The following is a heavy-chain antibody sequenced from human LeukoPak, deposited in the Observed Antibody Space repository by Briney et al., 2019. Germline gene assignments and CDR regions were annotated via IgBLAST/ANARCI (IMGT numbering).Heavy chain of an antibody. D-gene: IGHD2-15*01. V-gene: IGHV4-34*01. J-gene: IGHJ4*02. CDR3: ARDRLRLLDY. CDR2: INHSGST. CDR1: GGSFSGYY. Sequence: PSEILSLTCAVYGGSFSGYYWSWIRQPPGKGLEWIGEINHSGSTNYNPSLKSRVTISVDTSKNQFSLKLSSVTAADTAVYYCARDRLRLLDYWGQGTLVTVSS.